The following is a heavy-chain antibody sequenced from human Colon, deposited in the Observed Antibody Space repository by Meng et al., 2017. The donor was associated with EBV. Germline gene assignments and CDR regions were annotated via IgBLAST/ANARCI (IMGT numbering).Heavy chain of an antibody. D-gene: IGHD3-10*01. V-gene: IGHV4-31*03. Sequence: RDAGLGLARPSTPLHLHCTVPDCVNNSGGYYSGWLGQHTGTGLEWTGYIHSGWSTYYNPSLRSRLTISVDTSKNQFSLKLSSVTAADTAVYYCARASYGSGSPLGESWFDPWGQGTLVTVSS. J-gene: IGHJ5*02. CDR1: DCVNNSGGYY. CDR2: IHSGWST. CDR3: ARASYGSGSPLGESWFDP.